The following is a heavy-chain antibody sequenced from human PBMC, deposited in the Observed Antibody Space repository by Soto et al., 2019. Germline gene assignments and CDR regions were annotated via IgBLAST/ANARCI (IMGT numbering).Heavy chain of an antibody. CDR1: GDSVSSNSAA. V-gene: IGHV6-1*01. CDR2: TYYRSKWSN. Sequence: SQTLSLTCAISGDSVSSNSAAWNWIRQSPSRGLEWLGRTYYRSKWSNDYAVSVKSRITINPDTSKNQFSLQLNSVTPEDTAVYYCARAWYWCSGATCDIHFDFWGEGTLVTVPQ. J-gene: IGHJ4*02. CDR3: ARAWYWCSGATCDIHFDF. D-gene: IGHD2-15*01.